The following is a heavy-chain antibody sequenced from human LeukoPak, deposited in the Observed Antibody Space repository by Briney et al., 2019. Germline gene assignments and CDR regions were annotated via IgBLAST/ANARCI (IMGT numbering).Heavy chain of an antibody. V-gene: IGHV3-74*01. CDR3: ARGLYYGSGSYYNLGYYFDY. J-gene: IGHJ4*02. D-gene: IGHD3-10*01. Sequence: GGSLRLSCAASGFTFSSYWMHWVRQAPGKGLVWVSRINSDGSSTSYADSVKGRFTISRDNAKNTLYLQMDSLRGEDTAVYYCARGLYYGSGSYYNLGYYFDYWGQGTLVTVSS. CDR1: GFTFSSYW. CDR2: INSDGSST.